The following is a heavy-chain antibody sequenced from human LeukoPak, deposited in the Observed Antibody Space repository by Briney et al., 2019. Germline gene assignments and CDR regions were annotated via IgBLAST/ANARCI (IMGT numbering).Heavy chain of an antibody. Sequence: SETLSLTCTVSGGSISRYYWSWIRQPPGKGLEWIGEINHSGSTNYNPSLKSRVTISVDTSKNQFSLKLSSVTAADTAVYYCARGLGAPSRIAAAGTLLRPFDPWGQGTLVTVSS. CDR2: INHSGST. CDR1: GGSISRYY. D-gene: IGHD6-13*01. CDR3: ARGLGAPSRIAAAGTLLRPFDP. V-gene: IGHV4-34*01. J-gene: IGHJ5*02.